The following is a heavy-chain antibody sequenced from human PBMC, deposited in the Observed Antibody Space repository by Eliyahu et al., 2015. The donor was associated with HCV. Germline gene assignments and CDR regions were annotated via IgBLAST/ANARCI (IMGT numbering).Heavy chain of an antibody. V-gene: IGHV4-34*01. Sequence: QVQLQQWGAGLLKPSDTLSLTCAVYGGSFSGYYWSWIRQPPGKGLEWIGEINHSGSTNYNPSLKSRVTISVDTSKNQFSLKLSSVTAADTAVYYCASPRRSGSYRQWGQGTLVTVSS. D-gene: IGHD1-26*01. CDR3: ASPRRSGSYRQ. CDR1: GGSFSGYY. CDR2: INHSGST. J-gene: IGHJ4*02.